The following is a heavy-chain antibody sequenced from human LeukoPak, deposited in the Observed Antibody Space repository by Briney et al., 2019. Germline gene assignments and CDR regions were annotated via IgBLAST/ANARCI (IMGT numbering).Heavy chain of an antibody. CDR2: IYYSGST. CDR1: GGSISSYY. J-gene: IGHJ4*02. D-gene: IGHD3-10*01. V-gene: IGHV4-59*01. CDR3: ARLRGAYGSGTAYYFDY. Sequence: KASETLSLTCTVSGGSISSYYWSWIRQPPGKGLEWIGYIYYSGSTNYNPSLKSRVTISVDTSKNQFSLKLSSVTAADTAVYYCARLRGAYGSGTAYYFDYWGQGTQVTVSS.